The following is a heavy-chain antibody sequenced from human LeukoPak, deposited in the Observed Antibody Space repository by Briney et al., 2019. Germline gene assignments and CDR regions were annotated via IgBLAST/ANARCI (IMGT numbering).Heavy chain of an antibody. J-gene: IGHJ6*03. Sequence: ASVKVSCKASGGTFNSYAISWVRQAPGQGLEWMGGIMPLFGTANYAQEFQGRVTFTTDESASTAYMEVSSLRSEDTAVYYCASGSLGDGYGVGDYYQYMDVWGKGTTVTVSS. D-gene: IGHD5-24*01. CDR1: GGTFNSYA. V-gene: IGHV1-69*05. CDR3: ASGSLGDGYGVGDYYQYMDV. CDR2: IMPLFGTA.